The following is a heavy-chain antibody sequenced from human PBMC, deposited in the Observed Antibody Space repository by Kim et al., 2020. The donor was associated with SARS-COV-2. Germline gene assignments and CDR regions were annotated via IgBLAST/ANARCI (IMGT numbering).Heavy chain of an antibody. D-gene: IGHD3-22*01. CDR1: GFTFSSYW. J-gene: IGHJ5*02. CDR2: IKSDGTAT. CDR3: VRGAYFYDSNAFGP. V-gene: IGHV3-74*01. Sequence: GGSLRLSCAASGFTFSSYWMHWVRQVPGKGLIWVSRIKSDGTATVYADSVKGRFTVSRDNARNTLYLQMNSLRAEDTALYYCVRGAYFYDSNAFGPWGQGTQVTVSP.